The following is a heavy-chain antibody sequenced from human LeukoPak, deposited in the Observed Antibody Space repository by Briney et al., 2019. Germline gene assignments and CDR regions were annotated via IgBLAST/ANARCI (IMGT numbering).Heavy chain of an antibody. Sequence: GGSLRLSCAASGFTFSSYWMHWVRQAPGNGLVWVSHINSDGRSTSYADSVKGRFTISRDNAKNTLYLQMNSLRAEDTAVYYCARDYDFDDYWGQGTLVTVSS. CDR1: GFTFSSYW. CDR2: INSDGRST. V-gene: IGHV3-74*01. D-gene: IGHD3-3*01. J-gene: IGHJ4*02. CDR3: ARDYDFDDY.